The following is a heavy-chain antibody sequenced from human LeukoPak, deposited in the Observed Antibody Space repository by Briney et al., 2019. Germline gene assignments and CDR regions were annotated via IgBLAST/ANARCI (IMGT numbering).Heavy chain of an antibody. CDR3: ATAGSYAGLDAFDI. Sequence: GASVKVSCKVSGYTLTELSMHWVRQAPGKGLEWMGGFDPEDGETIYAQKFQGRVTMTEDTSTDTAYMELSSLRSENTAVYYCATAGSYAGLDAFDIWGQGTMVTVSS. J-gene: IGHJ3*02. CDR1: GYTLTELS. D-gene: IGHD3-16*01. V-gene: IGHV1-24*01. CDR2: FDPEDGET.